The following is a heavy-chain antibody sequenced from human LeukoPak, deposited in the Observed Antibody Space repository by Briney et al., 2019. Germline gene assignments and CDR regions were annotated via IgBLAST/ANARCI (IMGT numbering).Heavy chain of an antibody. J-gene: IGHJ4*02. Sequence: GASVKVSCKASGYAFTSYAIHWVRQAPGQGLEWMGRIIPILGIANYAQKFQGRVTITADKSTSTAYMELSSLRSEDTAVYYCARDSRHSGAAGTEVDYWGQGTLVTVSS. D-gene: IGHD6-13*01. V-gene: IGHV1-69*04. CDR2: IIPILGIA. CDR1: GYAFTSYA. CDR3: ARDSRHSGAAGTEVDY.